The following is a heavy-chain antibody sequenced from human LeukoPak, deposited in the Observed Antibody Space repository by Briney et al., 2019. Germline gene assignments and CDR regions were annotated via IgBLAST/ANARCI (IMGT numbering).Heavy chain of an antibody. CDR3: ARGDRAVAGAWGWFDP. D-gene: IGHD6-19*01. V-gene: IGHV4-4*07. Sequence: SETLSLTCTVSNGSISSYFWSWIRQPAGKGLEWIGRIHASGSTNYNPSLKSRVTMSVDTPKNQFSLKLSSVTAADTAIYFCARGDRAVAGAWGWFDPWGQGTLVTVSS. J-gene: IGHJ5*02. CDR1: NGSISSYF. CDR2: IHASGST.